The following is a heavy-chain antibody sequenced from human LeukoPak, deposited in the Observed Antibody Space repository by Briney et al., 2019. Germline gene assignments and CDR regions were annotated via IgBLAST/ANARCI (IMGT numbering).Heavy chain of an antibody. Sequence: SETLSLICTVSGGSISNYYWTWIRQPPGKGLEWIGYIYYSGTTNYNPSLKSRVTISVDTSKNQFSLKLSSVTAADTAVYYCARGVYIAAAQYGYWGQGTLVTVSS. J-gene: IGHJ4*02. CDR1: GGSISNYY. D-gene: IGHD6-13*01. CDR2: IYYSGTT. V-gene: IGHV4-59*01. CDR3: ARGVYIAAAQYGY.